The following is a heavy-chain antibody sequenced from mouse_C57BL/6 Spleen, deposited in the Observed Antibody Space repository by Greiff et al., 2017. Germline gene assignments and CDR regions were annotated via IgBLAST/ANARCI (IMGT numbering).Heavy chain of an antibody. CDR2: IDPSDSYT. Sequence: QVQLQQPGAELVRPGTSVKLSCKASGYTFTSYWMHWVKQRPGQGLEWIGVIDPSDSYTNYNQKFKGKATLTVDNSSSTAYMQLSSLTSEASAVYYCARWGYSNYENFDVWGTGTTVTVSS. CDR1: GYTFTSYW. J-gene: IGHJ1*03. V-gene: IGHV1-59*01. D-gene: IGHD2-5*01. CDR3: ARWGYSNYENFDV.